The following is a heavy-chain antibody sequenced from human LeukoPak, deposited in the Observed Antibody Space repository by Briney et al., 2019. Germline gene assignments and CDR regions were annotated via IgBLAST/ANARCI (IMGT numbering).Heavy chain of an antibody. Sequence: ASVKVSCKASGYTFTGYYMHWVRQAPGQGLEWMGWMNPNSGNTGYAQKFQGRVTMTRNTSISTAYMELSSLRSEDTAVYYCARSASRYCSGGSCYFYYMDVWGKGTTVTVSS. V-gene: IGHV1-8*02. D-gene: IGHD2-15*01. CDR2: MNPNSGNT. CDR1: GYTFTGYY. CDR3: ARSASRYCSGGSCYFYYMDV. J-gene: IGHJ6*03.